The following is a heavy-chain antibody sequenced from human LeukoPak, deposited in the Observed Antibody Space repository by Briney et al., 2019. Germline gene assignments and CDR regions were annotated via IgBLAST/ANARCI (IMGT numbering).Heavy chain of an antibody. CDR2: SYRGVSDT. D-gene: IGHD2-21*02. V-gene: IGHV5-51*01. CDR1: GYSFTNYW. CDR3: ARLPRAYCGDDCYSGYGMDV. J-gene: IGHJ6*02. Sequence: GESLQISCKASGYSFTNYWIGWVRQMPGKGLDWMGISYRGVSDTRYSPSFQGQVTISADESISTANLQWSSLKASDTATYYCARLPRAYCGDDCYSGYGMDVWGQGTTVTVSS.